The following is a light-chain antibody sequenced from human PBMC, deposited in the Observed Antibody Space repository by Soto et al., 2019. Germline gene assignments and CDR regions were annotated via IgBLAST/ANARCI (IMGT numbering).Light chain of an antibody. CDR2: GAS. CDR1: QSVSFSY. V-gene: IGKV3-20*01. Sequence: EIVLTQSPGTLSLSPGERATLSCRASQSVSFSYLAWYQQKPGQPPRLLIYGASSRATGIPDRFSGSGSGTDFTLTISRLEPEDFAVYYCQQHGSSPETFGQGTKVEIK. J-gene: IGKJ1*01. CDR3: QQHGSSPET.